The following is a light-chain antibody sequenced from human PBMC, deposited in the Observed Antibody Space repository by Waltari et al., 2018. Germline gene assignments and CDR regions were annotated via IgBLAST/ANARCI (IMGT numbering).Light chain of an antibody. CDR1: QDVNDY. J-gene: IGKJ4*01. CDR2: DAS. V-gene: IGKV3-11*01. CDR3: QQRYA. Sequence: EIVLTQSPATLSLSPGQRAALSCRASQDVNDYLAWYQQEPGQPPRLLIYDASKRATGIPARFSGSGSGTDFTLTISTLEPEDFGVYYCQQRYAFGGGTKVEI.